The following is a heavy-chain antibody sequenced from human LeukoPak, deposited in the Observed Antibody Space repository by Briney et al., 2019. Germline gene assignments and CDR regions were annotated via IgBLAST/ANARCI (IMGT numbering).Heavy chain of an antibody. Sequence: GGSLRLSCVASGFTFDEYNMHWVRQVPGKGLEWVALITGDPISTYYADSVRGRFTVSRDNSENSLYLQVNSLRIEDSALYYCAREPSDGQKSFDWIFAFDSWGQGTLITVSS. CDR1: GFTFDEYN. D-gene: IGHD3-9*01. J-gene: IGHJ4*02. CDR3: AREPSDGQKSFDWIFAFDS. V-gene: IGHV3-43*02. CDR2: ITGDPIST.